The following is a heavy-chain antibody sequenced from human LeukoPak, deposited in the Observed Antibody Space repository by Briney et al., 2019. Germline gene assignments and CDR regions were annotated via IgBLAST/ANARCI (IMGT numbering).Heavy chain of an antibody. CDR2: IGISDDT. V-gene: IGHV3-13*01. J-gene: IGHJ4*02. CDR3: ARGGIQVSGIDEIDY. Sequence: GGSLRLSCAASGFTLRSYDMHWVRQVPGKGLEWVSAIGISDDTYYQGSVKGRFTISRENAKNSLYLQMNSLTAGDTAVYYCARGGIQVSGIDEIDYWGQGTLVTVSS. D-gene: IGHD6-19*01. CDR1: GFTLRSYD.